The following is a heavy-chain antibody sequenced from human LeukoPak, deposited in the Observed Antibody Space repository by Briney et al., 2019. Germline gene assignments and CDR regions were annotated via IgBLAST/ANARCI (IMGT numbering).Heavy chain of an antibody. D-gene: IGHD1-7*01. Sequence: GGSLRLSCAASGLTFSSYAMRWVRQAPGKGLEWVSAISGSGGSTYYADSVKGRFTISRDNTKNTLYLQMNSLRAEDTAVYYCAKGPRTVELRWFDPWGQGTLVTVSS. CDR2: ISGSGGST. CDR1: GLTFSSYA. CDR3: AKGPRTVELRWFDP. J-gene: IGHJ5*02. V-gene: IGHV3-23*01.